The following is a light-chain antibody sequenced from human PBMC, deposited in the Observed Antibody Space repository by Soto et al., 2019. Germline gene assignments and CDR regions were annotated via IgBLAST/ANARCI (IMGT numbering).Light chain of an antibody. CDR2: DVS. V-gene: IGLV2-14*01. J-gene: IGLJ1*01. CDR1: SSDVGGYTF. CDR3: SSFTSRNTYV. Sequence: QSVLTQPASVSASPGQSIAISCTGTSSDVGGYTFVSWYQQHPGKAPKLMIYDVSNRPSGISNRFSGSKSGNMASLTISGLQAEDEADYYCSSFTSRNTYVFGTGTKVTVL.